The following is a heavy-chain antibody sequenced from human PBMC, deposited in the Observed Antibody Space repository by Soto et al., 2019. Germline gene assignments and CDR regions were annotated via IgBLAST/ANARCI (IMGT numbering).Heavy chain of an antibody. CDR3: ARGDSGDLKWFDP. D-gene: IGHD2-21*01. V-gene: IGHV4-30-2*01. Sequence: SETLSLTCTVSGGSISSGAYSWSWIRQPPGKVLEWIVYIYDSGNSCYNPSLKSRVAVSVDRCYDQFSLKLTSVTAAGTSVYYCARGDSGDLKWFDPWGQGTLVTVSS. J-gene: IGHJ5*02. CDR2: IYDSGNS. CDR1: GGSISSGAYS.